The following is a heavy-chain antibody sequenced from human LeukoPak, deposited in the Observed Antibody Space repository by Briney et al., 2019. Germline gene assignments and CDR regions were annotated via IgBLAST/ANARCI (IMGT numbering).Heavy chain of an antibody. D-gene: IGHD3-10*01. J-gene: IGHJ5*02. CDR2: IWYDGSNK. CDR1: GFTFSSYG. V-gene: IGHV3-33*01. Sequence: PGRCLRLARAASGFTFSSYGMHGVRQAPDKGLEWVAVIWYDGSNKYYADSVKGRFTISRDNSKNTLYLQMNSLRAEDTAVYYCAREGSTRGLDPWGQGTLVTVSS. CDR3: AREGSTRGLDP.